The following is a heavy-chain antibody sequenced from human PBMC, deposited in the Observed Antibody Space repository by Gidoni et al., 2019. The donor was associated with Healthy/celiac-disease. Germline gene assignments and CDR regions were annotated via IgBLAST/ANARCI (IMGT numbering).Heavy chain of an antibody. J-gene: IGHJ6*02. D-gene: IGHD3-3*01. CDR3: AKDLNDFGSGHYYYGMDV. V-gene: IGHV3-30*18. CDR2: ISYDGSNK. Sequence: QVQLVESGGVVVQPGRSLRLSCAASGFTFSSYALHWVRQAPGKGLEWVAVISYDGSNKYYADSVKGRFTISRDNSKNTLYLQMNSLRAEDTAVYYCAKDLNDFGSGHYYYGMDVWGQGTTVTVSS. CDR1: GFTFSSYA.